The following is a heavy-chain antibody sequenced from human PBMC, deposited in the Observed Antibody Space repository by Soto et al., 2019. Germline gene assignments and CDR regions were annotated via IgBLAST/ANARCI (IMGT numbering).Heavy chain of an antibody. Sequence: GASVKVSCKASGYTFTSYDINWVRQATGQGLEWMGWMNPNSGNTGYAQKFQGRVTMTRNTSISTAYMELSSLRSEDTAVYYCARGPSGYADSNWFDPWGQRTLVTVSS. J-gene: IGHJ5*02. D-gene: IGHD5-12*01. CDR3: ARGPSGYADSNWFDP. CDR2: MNPNSGNT. V-gene: IGHV1-8*01. CDR1: GYTFTSYD.